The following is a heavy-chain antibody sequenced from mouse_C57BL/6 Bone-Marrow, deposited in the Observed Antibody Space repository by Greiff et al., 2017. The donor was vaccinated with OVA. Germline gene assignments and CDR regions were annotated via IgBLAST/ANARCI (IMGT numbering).Heavy chain of an antibody. V-gene: IGHV6-3*01. J-gene: IGHJ1*03. CDR1: GFTFSKYW. Sequence: EVKLVESGGGFVQPGGSMKLSCVASGFTFSKYWMNWVRPSPEKGLEWVAQIRLKSDNYATHYAESVKGRFTISRDDSKSSVYLQMNNLRAEDTGIYYCTGGYFDVWGTGTTVTVSS. CDR3: TGGYFDV. CDR2: IRLKSDNYAT.